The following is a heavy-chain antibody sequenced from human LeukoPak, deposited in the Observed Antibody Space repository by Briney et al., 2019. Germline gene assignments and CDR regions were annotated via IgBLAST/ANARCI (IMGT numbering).Heavy chain of an antibody. D-gene: IGHD3-22*01. CDR2: ISSTTSHI. V-gene: IGHV3-21*01. Sequence: GGSLRLSCAASGFTFSSYSMSWVRQAPGKGLEWVSSISSTTSHIYYADSVKGRFTISRDNAKNSLYLQMNSLRAEDTAVYYCARDAEYYYDSGDAFDIWGQGTMVTVSS. CDR3: ARDAEYYYDSGDAFDI. CDR1: GFTFSSYS. J-gene: IGHJ3*02.